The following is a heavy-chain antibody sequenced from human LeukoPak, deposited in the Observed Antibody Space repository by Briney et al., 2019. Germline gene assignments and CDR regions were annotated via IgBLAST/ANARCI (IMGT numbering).Heavy chain of an antibody. J-gene: IGHJ5*02. CDR2: IYSRGST. V-gene: IGHV3-66*01. CDR1: GFTVSNNY. D-gene: IGHD4-23*01. Sequence: GGSLRLSCAASGFTVSNNYMSWIRQAPGKGLEWVSVIYSRGSTYNADSVKDRFIVSRDNSRNTLYLEMNNLRSEDTAVYYCVREVGTNWFDPWGQGTLVIVSS. CDR3: VREVGTNWFDP.